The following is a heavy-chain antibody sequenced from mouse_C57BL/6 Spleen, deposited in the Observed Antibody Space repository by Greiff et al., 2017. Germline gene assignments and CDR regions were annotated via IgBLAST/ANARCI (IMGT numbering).Heavy chain of an antibody. CDR3: ARHGVLRYFDY. J-gene: IGHJ2*01. CDR1: GFTFSSYT. D-gene: IGHD1-1*01. CDR2: ISGGGGNT. Sequence: EVQLVESGGGLVKPGGSLKLSCAASGFTFSSYTMSWVRQTLEKRLEWVATISGGGGNTYYPDSVKGRFTISRDNAKNTLYLQMSSLRSEDTALYYCARHGVLRYFDYWGQGTTLTVSS. V-gene: IGHV5-9*01.